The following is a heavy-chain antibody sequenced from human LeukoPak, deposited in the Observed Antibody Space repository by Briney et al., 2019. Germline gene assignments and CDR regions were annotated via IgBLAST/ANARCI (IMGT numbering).Heavy chain of an antibody. J-gene: IGHJ4*02. D-gene: IGHD6-13*01. Sequence: GGSLRLSCVASGFTFSIYEMNWVRQAPGKGLECLSYIDGSGSTTYYADSVKGRFTPSRDNAKNSLYLQMNSLRAEDTAVYYCARVSHPQQPLDYWGQGTLVTVSS. CDR2: IDGSGSTT. V-gene: IGHV3-48*03. CDR3: ARVSHPQQPLDY. CDR1: GFTFSIYE.